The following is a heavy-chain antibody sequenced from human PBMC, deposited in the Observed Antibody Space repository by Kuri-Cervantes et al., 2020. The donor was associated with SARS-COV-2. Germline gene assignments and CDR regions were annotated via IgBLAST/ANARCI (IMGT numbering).Heavy chain of an antibody. V-gene: IGHV3-30*04. CDR3: ARAYGGAFDI. CDR1: GFTFSSYA. CDR2: ISYDGSNK. D-gene: IGHD3-10*01. J-gene: IGHJ3*02. Sequence: GGSLRLSCAASGFTFSSYAMHWVRQAPGKGLEWVAVISYDGSNKYYADSVKGRFTISRDNSKNTLYLQMNSLRAEDTAVYYCARAYGGAFDIWGQGTMVTVSS.